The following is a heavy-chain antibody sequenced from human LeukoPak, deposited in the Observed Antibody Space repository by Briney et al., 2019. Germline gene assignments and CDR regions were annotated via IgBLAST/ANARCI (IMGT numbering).Heavy chain of an antibody. Sequence: ASVKVSCKASGYTFTSYYMHRVRQAPGQGLEWMGIINPSGGSTIYAQKFQGRVTMTEDTSTDTAYMELSSLRSEDTAVYYCATVHRYDSSGYFYYFDYWGQGTLVTVSS. D-gene: IGHD3-22*01. CDR1: GYTFTSYY. CDR3: ATVHRYDSSGYFYYFDY. V-gene: IGHV1-46*01. CDR2: INPSGGST. J-gene: IGHJ4*02.